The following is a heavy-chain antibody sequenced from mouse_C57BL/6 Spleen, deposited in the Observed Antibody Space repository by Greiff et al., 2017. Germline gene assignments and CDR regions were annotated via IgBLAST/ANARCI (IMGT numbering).Heavy chain of an antibody. Sequence: QVQLQQPGAELVRPGSSVKLSCKASGYTFTSYWMDWVKQRPGQGLEWIGNIYPSDSETHYNQKFKDKATLTVDKSSSTAYMQLSSLTSEDSAVYYCHYGYDNWYFDVWGTGTTVTVSS. CDR3: HYGYDNWYFDV. V-gene: IGHV1-61*01. CDR1: GYTFTSYW. D-gene: IGHD2-2*01. CDR2: IYPSDSET. J-gene: IGHJ1*03.